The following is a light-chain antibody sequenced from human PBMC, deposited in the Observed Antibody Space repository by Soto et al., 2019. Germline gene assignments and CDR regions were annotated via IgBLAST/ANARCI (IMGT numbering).Light chain of an antibody. CDR3: QQYNKWPPYT. J-gene: IGKJ2*01. V-gene: IGKV3-15*01. CDR2: GAS. Sequence: EIVMTQSPATLSVSPGERATLSCRASQSVSSNLAWYQQKPGQAPRLLIYGASTMATGIPARFSGSGSGPEFTLTISSLQSEDFAVYYCQQYNKWPPYTFGQGTKLEIK. CDR1: QSVSSN.